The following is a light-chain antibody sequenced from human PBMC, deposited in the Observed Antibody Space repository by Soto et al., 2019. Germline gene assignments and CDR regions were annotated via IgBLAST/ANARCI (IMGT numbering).Light chain of an antibody. CDR2: DAS. V-gene: IGKV3-11*01. CDR3: QQRSNWPPIT. CDR1: QSVSSY. Sequence: EIVLTQSPATLSLSPGERATLSYRASQSVSSYLAWYQRKPGQAPRLLIYDASNRATGIPARFSGSGSGTDFTLTISSLEPEDFAVYYCQQRSNWPPITFGQGTRLEIK. J-gene: IGKJ5*01.